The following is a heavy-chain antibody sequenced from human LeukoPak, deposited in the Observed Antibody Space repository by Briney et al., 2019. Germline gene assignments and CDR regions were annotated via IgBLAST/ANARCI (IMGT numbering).Heavy chain of an antibody. CDR3: ARELNYDSSGYYFDY. J-gene: IGHJ4*02. D-gene: IGHD3-22*01. V-gene: IGHV1-2*02. CDR2: INPNSGGT. CDR1: GYTFTVYF. Sequence: ASVKVSCKASGYTFTVYFMHWVRQAPGQGLEWMGWINPNSGGTNYAQKFQGRVTMTRDTSISTAYMELSRLRSDDTAVYNCARELNYDSSGYYFDYWGQGTLVTVSS.